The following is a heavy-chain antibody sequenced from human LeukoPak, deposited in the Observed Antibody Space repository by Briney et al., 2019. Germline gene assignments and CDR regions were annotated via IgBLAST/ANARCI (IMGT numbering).Heavy chain of an antibody. CDR1: GGSFSGYY. CDR3: ARRSYDYVWGSYRYTYSLDY. D-gene: IGHD3-16*02. J-gene: IGHJ4*02. Sequence: KPSETLSLTCAVYGGSFSGYYWSWIRQPPGKGLEWIGEINHSGSTNYNPSLQRGVTTSGDPSKNQSSPKLSSVPAADTAVYYCARRSYDYVWGSYRYTYSLDYWGQGTLVTVSS. CDR2: INHSGST. V-gene: IGHV4-34*01.